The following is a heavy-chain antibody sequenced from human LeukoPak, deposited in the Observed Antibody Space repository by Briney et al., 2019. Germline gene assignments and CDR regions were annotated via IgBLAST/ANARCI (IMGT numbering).Heavy chain of an antibody. D-gene: IGHD3-3*01. CDR1: GGSISSYY. J-gene: IGHJ4*02. CDR3: ATILYDFWSGYFDY. V-gene: IGHV4-59*08. CDR2: IYYSGST. Sequence: SETLSLTCTVSGGSISSYYWSWIRQPPGKGLEWIGYIYYSGSTNYNPSLKGRVTISVDTSKNQFSLKLSSVTAADTAVYYCATILYDFWSGYFDYWGQGTLVTVSS.